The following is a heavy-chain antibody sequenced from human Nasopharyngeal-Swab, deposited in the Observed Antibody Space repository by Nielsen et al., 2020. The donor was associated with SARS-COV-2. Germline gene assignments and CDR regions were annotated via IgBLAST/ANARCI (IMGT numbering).Heavy chain of an antibody. CDR3: ARFSSGTIPSVDY. CDR1: GYSFTSYW. Sequence: GESLKISCKGSGYSFTSYWISWVRQMPGKGLEWMGTIDSSDSYTNDSPSFQGHVTISADKSISTAYLQWSSLKASDTAMYYCARFSSGTIPSVDYWGQGTLVTVSS. D-gene: IGHD1-7*01. CDR2: IDSSDSYT. J-gene: IGHJ4*02. V-gene: IGHV5-10-1*01.